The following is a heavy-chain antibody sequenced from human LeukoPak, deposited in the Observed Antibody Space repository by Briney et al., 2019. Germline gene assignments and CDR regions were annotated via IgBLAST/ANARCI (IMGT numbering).Heavy chain of an antibody. V-gene: IGHV3-48*01. CDR1: GFTFSSYW. CDR2: ISSSSSTI. D-gene: IGHD1-26*01. CDR3: ARDRIGLWGIVGAAEIDY. J-gene: IGHJ4*02. Sequence: SGGSLRLSCAASGFTFSSYWMSWVRQAPGKGLEWVSYISSSSSTIYYADSVKGRFTISRDNAKNSLYLQMNSLRAEDTAVYYCARDRIGLWGIVGAAEIDYWGQGTLVTVSS.